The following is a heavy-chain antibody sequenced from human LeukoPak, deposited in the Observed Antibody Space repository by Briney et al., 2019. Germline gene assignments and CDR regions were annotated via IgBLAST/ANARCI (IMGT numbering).Heavy chain of an antibody. CDR1: GFTFSTYA. D-gene: IGHD3-10*01. J-gene: IGHJ4*02. Sequence: GGSLRLSCAVSGFTFSTYAMSWVRQAPGKGLEWVSTVSSSGGSTYYADSVKGRFTISRDNSKNTLYLQMNSLRAEDTAVYYCAKDQEGSGTLPGYYFDHWGQGTLVTVSS. V-gene: IGHV3-23*01. CDR2: VSSSGGST. CDR3: AKDQEGSGTLPGYYFDH.